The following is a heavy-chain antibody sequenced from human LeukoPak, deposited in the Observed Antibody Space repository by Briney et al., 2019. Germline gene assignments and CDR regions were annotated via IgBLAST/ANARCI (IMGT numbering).Heavy chain of an antibody. D-gene: IGHD2-2*01. V-gene: IGHV4-31*03. CDR3: ARVSTAYYFDY. J-gene: IGHJ4*02. CDR1: GGSISSGGYY. Sequence: SETLSLTCTVSGGSISSGGYYWSWIRQHPGKGLEWIGYIYYSGSTYYNPSLKSRVTISVDTSKNQFSLKLSSVTAGDTAVYYCARVSTAYYFDYWGQGTLVTVSS. CDR2: IYYSGST.